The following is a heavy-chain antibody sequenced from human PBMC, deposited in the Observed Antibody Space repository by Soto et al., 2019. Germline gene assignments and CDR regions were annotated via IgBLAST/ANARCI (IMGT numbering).Heavy chain of an antibody. Sequence: QVQLVESGGGVVQPGRSLRLSCAASGFTFSSYGMHWVRQAPGKGLEWVAVISYDGSNKYYADSVKGRFTISRDNSKNTLYLQMNSLRAEDTAVYYCAKDKGSYYYGSSYYGMDVWGQGTTVTVSS. CDR1: GFTFSSYG. CDR2: ISYDGSNK. D-gene: IGHD3-10*01. CDR3: AKDKGSYYYGSSYYGMDV. J-gene: IGHJ6*02. V-gene: IGHV3-30*18.